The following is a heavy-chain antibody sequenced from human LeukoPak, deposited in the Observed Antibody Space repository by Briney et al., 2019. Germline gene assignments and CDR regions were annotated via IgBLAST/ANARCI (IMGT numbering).Heavy chain of an antibody. D-gene: IGHD6-19*01. CDR1: GYSFTSYW. J-gene: IGHJ4*02. V-gene: IGHV5-51*01. Sequence: PGESLKISCKGSGYSFTSYWIGWVRQMPGKGLQWMGIIYPGDSDTTYSPSFQGQVTISADKSISTAYLQWSSLKASDTAMYYCARLVIRSSGWRAPFDYWGQGTLVTVSS. CDR2: IYPGDSDT. CDR3: ARLVIRSSGWRAPFDY.